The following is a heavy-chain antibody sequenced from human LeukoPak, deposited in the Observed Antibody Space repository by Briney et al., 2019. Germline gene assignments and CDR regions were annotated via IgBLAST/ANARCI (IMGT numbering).Heavy chain of an antibody. Sequence: SETLSLTCTVSGGSVSSSGYYWGWIRQPPGKGLEWVGSIYYSGSTYYKPSIKSRVSIYVDTSKTQFSLNLTSVTAADTAVYFCARPGIEATGAFDCWGQGTLVTVS. CDR3: ARPGIEATGAFDC. D-gene: IGHD6-13*01. CDR1: GGSVSSSGYY. V-gene: IGHV4-39*01. J-gene: IGHJ4*02. CDR2: IYYSGST.